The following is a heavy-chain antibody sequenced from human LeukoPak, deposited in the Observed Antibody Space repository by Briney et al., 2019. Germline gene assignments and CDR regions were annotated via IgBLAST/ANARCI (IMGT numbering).Heavy chain of an antibody. D-gene: IGHD3-3*01. V-gene: IGHV3-53*01. CDR1: GFTVSSNY. Sequence: GGSLRLSCAASGFTVSSNYMSWVRQAPGKGLEWVSVIYSGGSTYYADSVKGRFTISRDNSKNTLYLQMNSLRAEDMAVYYCARDDFWSGYYTGATSYYYMDVWGKGTTVTVSS. J-gene: IGHJ6*03. CDR3: ARDDFWSGYYTGATSYYYMDV. CDR2: IYSGGST.